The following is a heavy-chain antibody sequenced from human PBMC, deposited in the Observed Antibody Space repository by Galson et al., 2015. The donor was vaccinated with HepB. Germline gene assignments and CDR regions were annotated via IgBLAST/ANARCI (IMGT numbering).Heavy chain of an antibody. J-gene: IGHJ6*03. D-gene: IGHD3-3*01. CDR1: GFTFSSYA. CDR3: ARDGYYDFWSGYYITTPRHYYYYMDV. V-gene: IGHV3-30-3*01. CDR2: ISHDGNNK. Sequence: SLRLSCAASGFTFSSYAMHWVRQAPGKGLEWVAVISHDGNNKYYADSVKGRFTISRDNSKNTLYLQMNSLRAEDTAVYYCARDGYYDFWSGYYITTPRHYYYYMDVWGKGTTVTVSS.